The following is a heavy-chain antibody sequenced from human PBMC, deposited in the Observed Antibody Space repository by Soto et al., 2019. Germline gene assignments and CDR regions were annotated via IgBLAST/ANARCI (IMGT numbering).Heavy chain of an antibody. CDR3: AKDRGIAYDY. V-gene: IGHV3-23*01. D-gene: IGHD3-10*01. Sequence: GTLRLSGAASGFTFSSYAMSWVRQAPGKGLEWVSAISGSGGSTYYADSVKGRFTISRDNSKNTLYLQMNSLRDEDTAVYYCAKDRGIAYDYWGQGTLVTVSS. CDR1: GFTFSSYA. CDR2: ISGSGGST. J-gene: IGHJ4*02.